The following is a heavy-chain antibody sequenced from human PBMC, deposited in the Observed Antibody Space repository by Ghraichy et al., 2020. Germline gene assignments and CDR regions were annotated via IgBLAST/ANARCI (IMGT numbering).Heavy chain of an antibody. CDR1: GFTFSSYA. CDR3: AKYSSHWWNDVLDI. V-gene: IGHV3-23*01. Sequence: GGSRRLSCAASGFTFSSYAMGWVRQAPGKGLEWVSAITGSGDNTQYADSVKGRFTFSRDNSKNTLYLQLSSLRAEDTAVYYCAKYSSHWWNDVLDIWGQGTMVTVSS. CDR2: ITGSGDNT. D-gene: IGHD2-8*02. J-gene: IGHJ3*02.